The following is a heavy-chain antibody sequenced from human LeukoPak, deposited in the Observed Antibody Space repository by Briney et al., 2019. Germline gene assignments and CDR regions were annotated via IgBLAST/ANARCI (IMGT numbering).Heavy chain of an antibody. J-gene: IGHJ3*02. CDR3: ARPVCYDSSGYYFDDAFDI. V-gene: IGHV5-51*01. CDR1: GYSFTSYW. Sequence: GESLKISCKGSGYSFTSYWIGWVRQMPGKGLEWMGIIYPGDSDTRYSPSFHGQVTISADKSISTAYLQWSSLKASDTAMYYCARPVCYDSSGYYFDDAFDIWGQGTMVTVSS. D-gene: IGHD3-22*01. CDR2: IYPGDSDT.